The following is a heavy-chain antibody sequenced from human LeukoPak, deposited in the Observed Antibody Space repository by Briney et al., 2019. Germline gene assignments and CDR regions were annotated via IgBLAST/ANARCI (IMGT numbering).Heavy chain of an antibody. J-gene: IGHJ4*02. V-gene: IGHV4-4*07. CDR2: IYTSGST. CDR3: ARARPYCSSTSCYKGGFDY. CDR1: GASISSYY. Sequence: PSETLSLTCTVSGASISSYYWTWIRQPAGKGLEWIGRIYTSGSTNCNPSLKSRVTISVDTSKNQFSLKLSSVTAADTAVYYCARARPYCSSTSCYKGGFDYWGQGTLVTVSS. D-gene: IGHD2-2*02.